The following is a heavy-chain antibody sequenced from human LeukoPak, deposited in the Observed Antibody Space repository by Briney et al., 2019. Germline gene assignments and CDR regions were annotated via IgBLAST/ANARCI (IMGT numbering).Heavy chain of an antibody. CDR1: GGSISSSSYY. CDR2: IYYSGST. Sequence: KPSETLSLTFTVSGGSISSSSYYWGWIRQPPGKGLEWIGSIYYSGSTYYNPSLKSRVTISVDTSKNQFSLKLSSVTAADTAVYYCARVSWFGEFFSPSYYFDYWGQGTLVTVSS. V-gene: IGHV4-39*07. D-gene: IGHD3-10*01. J-gene: IGHJ4*02. CDR3: ARVSWFGEFFSPSYYFDY.